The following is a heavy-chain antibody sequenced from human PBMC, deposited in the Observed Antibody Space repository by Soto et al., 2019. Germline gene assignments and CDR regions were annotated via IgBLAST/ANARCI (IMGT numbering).Heavy chain of an antibody. Sequence: GGSLRLSCAASGFTFNSYSVNWVRQAPGKGLEWVASISSGSVYIDFADSVRGRFTISRDDVTNSVSLQMDSLRVEDTGIYYCARYDAFKAFDLWGQGTMVTVS. V-gene: IGHV3-21*06. CDR1: GFTFNSYS. D-gene: IGHD1-1*01. CDR2: ISSGSVYI. J-gene: IGHJ3*01. CDR3: ARYDAFKAFDL.